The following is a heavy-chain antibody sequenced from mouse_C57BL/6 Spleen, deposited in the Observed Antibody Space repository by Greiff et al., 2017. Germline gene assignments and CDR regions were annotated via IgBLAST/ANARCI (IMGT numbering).Heavy chain of an antibody. D-gene: IGHD1-1*01. CDR2: IWSGGST. CDR3: ARTLIDTVVARYWYFDV. Sequence: VKLQQSGPGLVQPSQSLSITCTVSGFSLTSYGVHWVRQSPGKGLEWLGVIWSGGSTDYNAAFISRLSISKDNSKSQVFFKMNSLQADDTAIYYCARTLIDTVVARYWYFDVWGTGTTVTVSS. J-gene: IGHJ1*03. V-gene: IGHV2-2*01. CDR1: GFSLTSYG.